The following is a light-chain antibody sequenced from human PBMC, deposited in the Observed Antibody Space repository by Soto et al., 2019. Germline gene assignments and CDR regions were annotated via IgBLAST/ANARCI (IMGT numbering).Light chain of an antibody. CDR3: SSYAGSNNFV. CDR1: SGDVGGYNY. V-gene: IGLV2-8*01. CDR2: EVS. Sequence: QSALTQPPSASGSPGQSVTISCTGTSGDVGGYNYVSWYQQHPGKAPKLMIYEVSERPSGVPDRFSGSKSSNTASLTVSGLQAEDEADYYCSSYAGSNNFVFGTGTKVTV. J-gene: IGLJ1*01.